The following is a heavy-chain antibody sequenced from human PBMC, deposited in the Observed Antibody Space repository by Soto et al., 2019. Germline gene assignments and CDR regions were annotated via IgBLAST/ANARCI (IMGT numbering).Heavy chain of an antibody. Sequence: SVKVSCKASGGTFSSYAISWVRRAPGQGLEWMGGIIPIFGTANYAQKFQGRVTITADESTSTAYMELSSLRSEDTAVYYCAREGATLMDYYYYGMDVWGQGTTVTVYS. CDR3: AREGATLMDYYYYGMDV. CDR2: IIPIFGTA. V-gene: IGHV1-69*13. CDR1: GGTFSSYA. D-gene: IGHD5-12*01. J-gene: IGHJ6*02.